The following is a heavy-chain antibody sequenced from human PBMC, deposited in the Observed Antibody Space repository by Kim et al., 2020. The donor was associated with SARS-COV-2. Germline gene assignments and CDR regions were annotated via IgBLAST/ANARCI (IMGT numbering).Heavy chain of an antibody. CDR3: ARRGYCRGDTCYGMDY. J-gene: IGHJ4*02. Sequence: GESLKISCKASGYSFTTYWIGWVRQLPGKGLEWMGIIYPGDSDTRYSPSFQGQVTISADKSITTAYLQWSSLKASDTAMYYCARRGYCRGDTCYGMDYWGQGTLVTVSS. CDR2: IYPGDSDT. V-gene: IGHV5-51*01. CDR1: GYSFTTYW. D-gene: IGHD2-15*01.